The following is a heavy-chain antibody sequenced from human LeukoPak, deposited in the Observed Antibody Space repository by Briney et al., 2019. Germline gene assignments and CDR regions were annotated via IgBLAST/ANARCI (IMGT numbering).Heavy chain of an antibody. D-gene: IGHD6-6*01. CDR1: GYTFTSYD. V-gene: IGHV1-18*01. CDR2: ISAYNGNT. J-gene: IGHJ4*02. Sequence: ASVKVSCKASGYTFTSYDINWVRQAPGQGLEWMGWISAYNGNTNYAQKLQGRVTMTTDTSTSTAYMELRSLRSDDTAVYYCARSGATSIAARPLDYWGQGTLVTVSS. CDR3: ARSGATSIAARPLDY.